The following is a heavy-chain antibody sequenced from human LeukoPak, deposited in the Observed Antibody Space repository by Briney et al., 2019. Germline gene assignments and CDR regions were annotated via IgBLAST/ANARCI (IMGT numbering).Heavy chain of an antibody. CDR2: ISSSSSYI. D-gene: IGHD3-10*01. Sequence: GGSLRLSCAASGFTLSSYSMNWVRQAPGKGLEWVSSISSSSSYIYYADSVKGRFTISRDNAKNSLYLQMNSLRAEDTAVYYCARVGDYGSGFDFWGQGTLVTVSS. V-gene: IGHV3-21*01. J-gene: IGHJ4*02. CDR3: ARVGDYGSGFDF. CDR1: GFTLSSYS.